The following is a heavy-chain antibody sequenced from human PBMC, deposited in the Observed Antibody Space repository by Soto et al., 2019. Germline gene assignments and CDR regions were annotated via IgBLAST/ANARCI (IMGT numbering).Heavy chain of an antibody. CDR1: GESISSGGYY. V-gene: IGHV4-31*03. CDR2: IYYSGST. CDR3: ASTHRIIVGATDGAFDI. D-gene: IGHD1-26*01. Sequence: PSXTLSLTCNVSGESISSGGYYWSWVRHPPGKGLEWIGYIYYSGSTYYNPSLKSRVTISLDTSKNQFSLKLSSVTAADTAVYYCASTHRIIVGATDGAFDIWGQGTMVTVSS. J-gene: IGHJ3*02.